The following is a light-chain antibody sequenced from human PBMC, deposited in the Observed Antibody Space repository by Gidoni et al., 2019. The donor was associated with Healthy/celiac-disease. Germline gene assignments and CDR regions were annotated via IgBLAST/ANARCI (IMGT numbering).Light chain of an antibody. J-gene: IGKJ4*01. CDR2: WAS. CDR3: QQYYRTPLT. V-gene: IGKV4-1*01. Sequence: DIFMTQSPDSLAVSLGERATINCKSSQCVLYSSNNNNYLAWYQQKPGQPPKLLIYWASTRESGVPDRFSGSGSGTDFTLTISSLQAEDVAVYYCQQYYRTPLTFGGGTKVEIK. CDR1: QCVLYSSNNNNY.